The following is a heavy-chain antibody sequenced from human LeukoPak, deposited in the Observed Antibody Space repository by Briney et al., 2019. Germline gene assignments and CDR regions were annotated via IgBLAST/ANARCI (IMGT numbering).Heavy chain of an antibody. V-gene: IGHV3-33*08. CDR1: GFTFSSYG. D-gene: IGHD5-12*01. CDR3: ARDRIVATITEGYFDY. CDR2: IWYDGSNK. Sequence: GGSLRLSCAASGFTFSSYGMHWVRQAPGKGLEWVAVIWYDGSNKYYADSVKGRFTISRDNSKNTLYLQVNSLRAEDTAVYYCARDRIVATITEGYFDYWGQGTLVTVSS. J-gene: IGHJ4*02.